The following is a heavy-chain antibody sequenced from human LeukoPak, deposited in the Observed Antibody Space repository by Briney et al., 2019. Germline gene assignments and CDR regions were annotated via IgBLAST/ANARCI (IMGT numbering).Heavy chain of an antibody. CDR1: GYTFTSYG. Sequence: ASVKVSCKASGYTFTSYGISWVRQAPGQGLEWMGWISAYNGNTNYAQKLRGRVTMTTDTSTSTAYMELRSLRSDDTAVYYCARAPYCGGDCSMGWFDPWGQGTLVTVSS. J-gene: IGHJ5*02. V-gene: IGHV1-18*01. D-gene: IGHD2-21*02. CDR2: ISAYNGNT. CDR3: ARAPYCGGDCSMGWFDP.